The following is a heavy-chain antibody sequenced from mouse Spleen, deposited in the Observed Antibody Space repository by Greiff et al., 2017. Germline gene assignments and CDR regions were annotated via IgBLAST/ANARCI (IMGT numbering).Heavy chain of an antibody. CDR2: INPNNGGT. D-gene: IGHD2-3*01. Sequence: EVQLQQSGPELVKPGASVKISCKASGYTFTDYYMNWVKQSHGKSLEWIGDINPNNGGTSYNQKFKGKATLTVDKSSSTAYMELRSLTSEDSAVYYCARGLLRYFDVWGAGTTVTVSS. J-gene: IGHJ1*01. CDR1: GYTFTDYY. V-gene: IGHV1-26*01. CDR3: ARGLLRYFDV.